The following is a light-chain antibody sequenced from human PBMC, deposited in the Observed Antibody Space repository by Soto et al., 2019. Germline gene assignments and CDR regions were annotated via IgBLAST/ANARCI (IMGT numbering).Light chain of an antibody. CDR2: DAS. CDR3: QNRSNWPFT. Sequence: EIVLTQSPATLCLSRGERATLSCRASQSVSRYLAWYQQKPGQAPRLLIYDASNRATGIPARFSGSGSGTDFTLTISSLEPEDFAVYYRQNRSNWPFTFGGGTKVEIK. V-gene: IGKV3-11*01. CDR1: QSVSRY. J-gene: IGKJ4*01.